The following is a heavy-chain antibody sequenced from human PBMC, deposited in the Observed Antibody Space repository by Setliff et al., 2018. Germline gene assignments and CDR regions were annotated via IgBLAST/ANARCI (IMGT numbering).Heavy chain of an antibody. CDR1: GGSISSSYYY. Sequence: KPSETLSLTCTVSGGSISSSYYYWGWIRQPPGKGLEWIGTISYGGTTYSNPSLKSRVAMSIDTSKNQFSLKLSSVTAADMAVYYCAREQWLDPPGYYYMDVWAKGTTVTVSS. D-gene: IGHD6-19*01. CDR2: ISYGGTT. V-gene: IGHV4-39*07. J-gene: IGHJ6*03. CDR3: AREQWLDPPGYYYMDV.